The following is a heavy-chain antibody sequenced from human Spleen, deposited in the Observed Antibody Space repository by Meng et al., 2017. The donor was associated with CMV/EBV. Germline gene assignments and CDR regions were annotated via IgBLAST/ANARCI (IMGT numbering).Heavy chain of an antibody. CDR2: ISSSGSTI. J-gene: IGHJ4*02. CDR1: GFTFSDYY. D-gene: IGHD3-3*01. Sequence: GESLKISCTASGFTFSDYYMSWIRQAPGKGLEWVSYISSSGSTIYYADSVKGRFTISRDNAKNSLYLQMNSLRAEDTAVYYCAREGLLSDFWSGYHAYYFDYWGQGTLVTVSS. CDR3: AREGLLSDFWSGYHAYYFDY. V-gene: IGHV3-11*04.